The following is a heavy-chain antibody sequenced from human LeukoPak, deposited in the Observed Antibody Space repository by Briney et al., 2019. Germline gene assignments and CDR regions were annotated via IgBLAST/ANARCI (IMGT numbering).Heavy chain of an antibody. V-gene: IGHV4-4*07. Sequence: PSETLSLTCTVSGGSISSYYWSWIRQPAGKGLEWIGRIYTSGSTNYNPSLRSRVTMSVDTSKNQFSLKLSSVTAADTAVYYCASGYSSSWYTSWGQGTLVTVSS. D-gene: IGHD6-13*01. CDR3: ASGYSSSWYTS. CDR1: GGSISSYY. CDR2: IYTSGST. J-gene: IGHJ5*02.